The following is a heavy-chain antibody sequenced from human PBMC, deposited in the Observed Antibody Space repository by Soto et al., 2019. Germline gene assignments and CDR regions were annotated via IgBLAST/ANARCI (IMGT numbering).Heavy chain of an antibody. Sequence: QVPLVESGGGVVQPGRSLRLSCAASGFTFSSYGMHWVRQAPGKGLEWVAVISYDGSNKYYADSVKGRFTISRDNSKNTLYLQMNSLRAEDTAVYYCAKEGSYSSGWSYFDYWGQGTLVTVSS. J-gene: IGHJ4*02. CDR2: ISYDGSNK. D-gene: IGHD6-19*01. V-gene: IGHV3-30*18. CDR1: GFTFSSYG. CDR3: AKEGSYSSGWSYFDY.